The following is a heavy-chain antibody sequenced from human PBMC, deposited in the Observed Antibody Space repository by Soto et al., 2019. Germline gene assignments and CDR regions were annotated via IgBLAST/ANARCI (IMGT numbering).Heavy chain of an antibody. D-gene: IGHD5-12*01. CDR2: IYYSGST. CDR3: AVEMATIGNWFDP. J-gene: IGHJ5*02. CDR1: GGSISSGDYY. Sequence: PSETLSLTCTVSGGSISSGDYYWSWIRQPPGKGLGWIGYIYYSGSTYYNPSLKSRVTISVDTSKNQFSLKLSSVTAADTAVYYCAVEMATIGNWFDPWGQGTLVTVSS. V-gene: IGHV4-30-4*01.